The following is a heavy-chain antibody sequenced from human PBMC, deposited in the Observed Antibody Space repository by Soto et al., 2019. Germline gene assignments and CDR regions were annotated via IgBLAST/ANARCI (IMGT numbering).Heavy chain of an antibody. V-gene: IGHV4-39*01. D-gene: IGHD1-26*01. CDR2: IYYSGST. Sequence: QLQLQESGPGLVKPSETLSLTCTVSGGSISSSSYYWGWIRQPPGKGLEWIGNIYYSGSTYYNPSLKSRLTISVDSSKNQFSLKLSSVTAADTAVYYCARPVYTGTNSRGGGGAFEIWGQGTMVTVSS. CDR1: GGSISSSSYY. J-gene: IGHJ3*02. CDR3: ARPVYTGTNSRGGGGAFEI.